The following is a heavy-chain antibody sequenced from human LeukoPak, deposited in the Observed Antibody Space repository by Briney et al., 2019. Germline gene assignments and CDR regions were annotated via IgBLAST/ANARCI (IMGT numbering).Heavy chain of an antibody. Sequence: GGSLRLPCEGSGFTFSSYWMSWVRQAPGKGLEWVANIKQDGSEKYYVDSVKGRFTISRDNAKNSLYLQMNSLRAEDTAVYYCASSLLWFGAGGAFDIWGQGTMVTVSS. V-gene: IGHV3-7*01. CDR2: IKQDGSEK. CDR1: GFTFSSYW. CDR3: ASSLLWFGAGGAFDI. J-gene: IGHJ3*02. D-gene: IGHD3-10*01.